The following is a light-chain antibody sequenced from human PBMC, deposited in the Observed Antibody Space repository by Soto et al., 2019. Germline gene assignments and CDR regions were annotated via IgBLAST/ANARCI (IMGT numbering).Light chain of an antibody. Sequence: EIVLTQSPGTLSLSPGERATLSCRASQSVSSTYLAWYQQKPGQAPRLLIYGASSMATGIPDRFSGSGSGTDFTLIISRLEPEDFAVYYCQHYGSLVLTFGGGTKVEIK. V-gene: IGKV3-20*01. CDR1: QSVSSTY. CDR2: GAS. CDR3: QHYGSLVLT. J-gene: IGKJ4*01.